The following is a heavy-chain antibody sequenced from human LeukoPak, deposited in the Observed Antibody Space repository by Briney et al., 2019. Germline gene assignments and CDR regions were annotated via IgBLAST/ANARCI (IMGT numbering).Heavy chain of an antibody. CDR3: AKDLSPLLWFGEGSDY. D-gene: IGHD3-10*01. CDR2: IRYDGSNK. Sequence: GGSLRLSCAASGFTFSSYAMHWVRQAPGKGLEWVAFIRYDGSNKYYADSVKGRFTISRDNSKNTLYLQMNSLRAEDTAVYYYAKDLSPLLWFGEGSDYWGQGTLVTVSS. V-gene: IGHV3-30*02. CDR1: GFTFSSYA. J-gene: IGHJ4*02.